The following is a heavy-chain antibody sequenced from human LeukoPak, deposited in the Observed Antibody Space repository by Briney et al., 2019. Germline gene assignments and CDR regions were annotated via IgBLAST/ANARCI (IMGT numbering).Heavy chain of an antibody. Sequence: VSVKVSCKASGYTFTSYGISWVRQAPGQGLEWMGWISAYNGNTNYAQKLQGRVTMTTDTSTSTAYMELRSLRSDDTAVYYCATFLRGGYYSYYFDYWGQGTLVTVSS. CDR2: ISAYNGNT. D-gene: IGHD3-22*01. V-gene: IGHV1-18*01. J-gene: IGHJ4*02. CDR1: GYTFTSYG. CDR3: ATFLRGGYYSYYFDY.